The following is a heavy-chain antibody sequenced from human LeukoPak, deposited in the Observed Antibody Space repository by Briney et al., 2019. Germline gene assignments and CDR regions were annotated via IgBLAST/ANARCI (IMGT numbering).Heavy chain of an antibody. V-gene: IGHV3-30-3*01. J-gene: IGHJ6*02. Sequence: GGSLRLSCAASGFTFSSYAMHWVRQAPGKGLEGVAVISYDGSNKYYADSVKGRFTISRDNSKSTLYLQMNSLRAEDTAVYYCARGGFLEWSTPLYYYYYGMDVWGQGTTVTVSS. CDR3: ARGGFLEWSTPLYYYYYGMDV. CDR2: ISYDGSNK. D-gene: IGHD3-3*01. CDR1: GFTFSSYA.